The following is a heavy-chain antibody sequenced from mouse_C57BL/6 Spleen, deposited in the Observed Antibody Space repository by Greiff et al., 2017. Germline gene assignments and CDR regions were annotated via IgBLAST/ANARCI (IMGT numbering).Heavy chain of an antibody. V-gene: IGHV1-7*01. CDR1: GYTFTSYW. CDR3: ERDAYDCGGSWLDD. J-gene: IGHJ3*01. D-gene: IGHD2-4*01. CDR2: INPSSGYN. Sequence: VQRVESGAELAKPGASVKLSCKASGYTFTSYWMHWVKQRPGQGLEWIGYINPSSGYNKYNQKFKDKATLTADKSSSTAYMQLSTLTYEDSAVYYSERDAYDCGGSWLDDWGKGTLVTVSA.